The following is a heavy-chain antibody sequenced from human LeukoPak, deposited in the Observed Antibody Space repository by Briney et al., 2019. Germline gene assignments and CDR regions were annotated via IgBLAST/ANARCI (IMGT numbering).Heavy chain of an antibody. J-gene: IGHJ1*01. Sequence: GGSLRLSCAASGFSFSSYAVPWVRQAPGKGLEWVTLISFDGINKSYADSVKGRFTISRDNSKNTLYLQMNSLRDEDTAVYYCATEFREYDSGSQYFQHWGQGTLVTVSS. CDR2: ISFDGINK. CDR1: GFSFSSYA. CDR3: ATEFREYDSGSQYFQH. V-gene: IGHV3-30*04. D-gene: IGHD6-19*01.